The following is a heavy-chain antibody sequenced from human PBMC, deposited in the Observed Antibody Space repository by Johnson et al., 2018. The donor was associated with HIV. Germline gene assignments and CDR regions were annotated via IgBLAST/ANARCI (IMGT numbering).Heavy chain of an antibody. CDR2: IYSGGST. CDR1: GFTFRNYA. V-gene: IGHV3-66*01. D-gene: IGHD6-13*01. J-gene: IGHJ3*01. Sequence: VQLVESGGDLVQPGGSLRLSCAASGFTFRNYAMSWVRQAPGKGLEWVSVIYSGGSTYYADSVRGRFTISRDNSRNTLYLQMNSLRAEDTAMYYCARDGESQQLPLGDAFDVWGQGTMVTVSS. CDR3: ARDGESQQLPLGDAFDV.